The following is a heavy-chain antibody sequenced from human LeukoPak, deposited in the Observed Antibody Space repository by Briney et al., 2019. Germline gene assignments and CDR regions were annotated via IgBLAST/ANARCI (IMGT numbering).Heavy chain of an antibody. CDR3: AKFQRITMVRGVFDAFDI. Sequence: PGGSLRLSCAASGFTFSSYAMSWVRQAPGKGLEWVSAISGSGGSTYYADSVKGRFTISRDNSKNTLYLQMNSLRAEDTAVYYCAKFQRITMVRGVFDAFDIWGQGTMVTVSS. V-gene: IGHV3-23*01. D-gene: IGHD3-10*01. J-gene: IGHJ3*02. CDR1: GFTFSSYA. CDR2: ISGSGGST.